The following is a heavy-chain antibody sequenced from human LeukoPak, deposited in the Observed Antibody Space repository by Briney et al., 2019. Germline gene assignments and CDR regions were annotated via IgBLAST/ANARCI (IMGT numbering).Heavy chain of an antibody. Sequence: GASVKVSCKASGGTFSSYAISWVRQAPGQGLEWMGWMNPNSGNTGYAQKFQGRVTMTRNTSISTAYMELSSLRSEDTAVYYCARGAPYGGTGYDYWGQGTLVTVSS. CDR3: ARGAPYGGTGYDY. D-gene: IGHD4/OR15-4a*01. J-gene: IGHJ4*02. CDR1: GGTFSSYA. CDR2: MNPNSGNT. V-gene: IGHV1-8*02.